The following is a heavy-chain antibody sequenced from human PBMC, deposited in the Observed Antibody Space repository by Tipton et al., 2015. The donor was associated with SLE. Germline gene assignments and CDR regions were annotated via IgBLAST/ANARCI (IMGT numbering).Heavy chain of an antibody. V-gene: IGHV4-39*01. CDR2: IYYSGST. D-gene: IGHD3-16*01. Sequence: GLVKPSETLSLTCTVSGGSISSSSYYWGWIRQPPGKGLEWIGSIYYSGSTYYNPSLKSRVTISVDTSKNQFSLKLTSVTAADTAVYYCARHMITGGEFDYWGQGTLVTVSS. CDR3: ARHMITGGEFDY. J-gene: IGHJ4*02. CDR1: GGSISSSSYY.